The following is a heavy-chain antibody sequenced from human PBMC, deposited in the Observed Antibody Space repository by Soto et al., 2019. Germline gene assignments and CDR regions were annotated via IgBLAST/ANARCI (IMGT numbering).Heavy chain of an antibody. J-gene: IGHJ4*02. CDR3: ARDPAGVAPAGTELDY. CDR2: ISAYNGNT. D-gene: IGHD6-13*01. Sequence: APVKVSCKASGYTLTSYGISWVRQAPGQGLEWMGWISAYNGNTNFAHKLQGRLTMNTDTYTSTADMELRSLRANDAAVYYCARDPAGVAPAGTELDYWGQGTLVTVSS. V-gene: IGHV1-18*01. CDR1: GYTLTSYG.